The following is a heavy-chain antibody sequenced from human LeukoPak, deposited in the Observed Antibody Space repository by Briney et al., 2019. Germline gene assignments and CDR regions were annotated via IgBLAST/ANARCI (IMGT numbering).Heavy chain of an antibody. Sequence: PSETLSLTCTVSGGSISRYYWSWIRQPPGKGLEWIGYIYYSGSTNYNPSLKSRVTISVDTSKNQFSLKLSSVTAADTAVYYCARDTYYYDSSVVSGLDYWGQGTLVTVSS. CDR2: IYYSGST. CDR1: GGSISRYY. CDR3: ARDTYYYDSSVVSGLDY. J-gene: IGHJ4*02. D-gene: IGHD3-22*01. V-gene: IGHV4-59*12.